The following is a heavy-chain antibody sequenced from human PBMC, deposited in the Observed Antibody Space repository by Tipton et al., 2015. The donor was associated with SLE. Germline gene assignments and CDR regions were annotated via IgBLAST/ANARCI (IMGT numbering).Heavy chain of an antibody. V-gene: IGHV4-59*11. J-gene: IGHJ4*02. CDR3: AREGPFVGAMGH. Sequence: TLSLTCTVSGGSISSHYWSWVRQPPGKGLEWIGYIDDSGNTDYTPSLKSRVTISVDTSKNQFSLKLSSVTAADTAVYYCAREGPFVGAMGHWGQGTLVTVSS. CDR2: IDDSGNT. CDR1: GGSISSHY. D-gene: IGHD1-26*01.